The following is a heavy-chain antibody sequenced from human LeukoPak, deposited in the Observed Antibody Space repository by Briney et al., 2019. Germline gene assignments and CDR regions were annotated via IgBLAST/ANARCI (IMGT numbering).Heavy chain of an antibody. V-gene: IGHV3-33*01. D-gene: IGHD3-10*01. CDR3: ARERTLYVSGSGYGMDV. CDR1: GFAFSSYG. Sequence: GKSLRLSCAATGFAFSSYGMHWVRQAPGKGLEWVALICYDGSNKYYADSVKGRFTISRDSSKNTLYLEMSSLRAEDTAVYFCARERTLYVSGSGYGMDVWGQGTTVTVSS. CDR2: ICYDGSNK. J-gene: IGHJ6*02.